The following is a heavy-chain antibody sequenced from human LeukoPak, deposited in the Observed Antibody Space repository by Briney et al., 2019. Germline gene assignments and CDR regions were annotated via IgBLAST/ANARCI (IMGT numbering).Heavy chain of an antibody. V-gene: IGHV3-9*01. D-gene: IGHD6-13*01. Sequence: GGSLRLSCAASGFTFSSYSMNWVRQAPGKGLEWVSGISWNSGSIGYADSVKGRFTISRDNAKNSLYLQMNSLRAEDTALYHCAKAHSSWYYYFDYWGQGTLVTVSS. CDR1: GFTFSSYS. CDR3: AKAHSSWYYYFDY. J-gene: IGHJ4*02. CDR2: ISWNSGSI.